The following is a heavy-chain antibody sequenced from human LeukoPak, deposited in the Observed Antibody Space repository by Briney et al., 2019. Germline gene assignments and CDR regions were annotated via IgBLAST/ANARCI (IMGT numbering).Heavy chain of an antibody. CDR3: ARAPYFSSTSCYTIWFDP. Sequence: SETLSLTCAVYGGSFSGYYWSWIRQPPGKGLEWIGEINHSGSTNYNPSLKSRVTISVDTSKNHLSLKLSSVTAADTAVFYCARAPYFSSTSCYTIWFDPWGEGTLVTVSS. J-gene: IGHJ5*02. V-gene: IGHV4-34*01. CDR1: GGSFSGYY. CDR2: INHSGST. D-gene: IGHD2-2*02.